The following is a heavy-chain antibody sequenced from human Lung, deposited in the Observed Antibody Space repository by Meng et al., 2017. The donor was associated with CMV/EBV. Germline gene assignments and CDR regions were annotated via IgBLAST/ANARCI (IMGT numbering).Heavy chain of an antibody. J-gene: IGHJ4*02. Sequence: QVHRLRSGPEVKKPGASVRVSCKASGYTFASYGICWVRQAPGQGLEWMGWFVNYVDTYPAPKFQGRVTMTTDTHTNTAFMELRSLTSDDTAVYYCASGTPGRSYCDYWGQGTLVTVSS. V-gene: IGHV1-18*01. CDR3: ASGTPGRSYCDY. D-gene: IGHD2-15*01. CDR1: GYTFASYG. CDR2: FVNYVDT.